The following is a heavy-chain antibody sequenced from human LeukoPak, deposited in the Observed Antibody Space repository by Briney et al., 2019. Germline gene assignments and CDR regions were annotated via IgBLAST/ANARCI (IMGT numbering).Heavy chain of an antibody. V-gene: IGHV3-23*01. CDR2: ISGSGGST. D-gene: IGHD3-10*01. CDR1: GFTFSSYA. J-gene: IGHJ4*02. CDR3: ARSPRGAPGYFDY. Sequence: GGSLRLSCAASGFTFSSYAMSWVRQAPGKGLEWVSAISGSGGSTYYADSVKGRFTISRDNSKNTPYLQMNSLRAEDTAVYYCARSPRGAPGYFDYWGQGTLVTVSS.